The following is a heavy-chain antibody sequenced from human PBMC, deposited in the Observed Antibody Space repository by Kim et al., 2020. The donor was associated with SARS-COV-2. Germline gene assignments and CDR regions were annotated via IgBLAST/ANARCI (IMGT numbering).Heavy chain of an antibody. J-gene: IGHJ6*02. V-gene: IGHV4-30-2*04. D-gene: IGHD1-20*01. Sequence: TSSNPALKRRVTISVDTSKNQFSLKLSSVTAAGTAVYYCARDNWNYGMDVWGQGTTVTVSS. CDR3: ARDNWNYGMDV. CDR2: T.